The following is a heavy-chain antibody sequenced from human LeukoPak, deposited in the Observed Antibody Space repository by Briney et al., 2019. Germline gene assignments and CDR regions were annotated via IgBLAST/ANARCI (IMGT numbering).Heavy chain of an antibody. Sequence: PSETLSLTCTVSGGSISSYYWSWIRQPPGKGLEWIGSIYYSGSTYYNPSLKNRVTISVDTSKNQFSLKLSSVTAADTAVYYCASPTIGAFDIWGQGTMVTVSS. D-gene: IGHD4/OR15-4a*01. V-gene: IGHV4-59*05. CDR2: IYYSGST. CDR3: ASPTIGAFDI. CDR1: GGSISSYY. J-gene: IGHJ3*02.